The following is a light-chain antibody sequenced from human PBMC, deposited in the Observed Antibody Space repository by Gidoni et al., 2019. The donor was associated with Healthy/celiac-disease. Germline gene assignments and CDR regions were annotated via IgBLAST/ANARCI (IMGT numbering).Light chain of an antibody. V-gene: IGKV1-8*01. J-gene: IGKJ2*01. CDR1: QGISSY. CDR3: RQYYNYPRA. Sequence: ASRMTQSPSSLPASTGDRVTITCRASQGISSYLAWYQQKPGKAPKRLIYAASTLQSGVPSGFSSGGSGTDFTLTISCLQSEDFATYYCRQYYNYPRAFDQGTKLEIK. CDR2: AAS.